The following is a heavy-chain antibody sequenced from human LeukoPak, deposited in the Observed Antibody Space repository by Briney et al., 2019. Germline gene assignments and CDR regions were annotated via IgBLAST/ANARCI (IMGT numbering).Heavy chain of an antibody. J-gene: IGHJ5*02. Sequence: ASVKVSCKASGYTFTGYYMHWVRQAPGQGLEWMGWINPNSGGTNYAQKFQGRVTMTRDTSISTAYMELSRLRSDDTAVYYCARDSGTTGEVKFDPWGQGTLVTVSS. CDR2: INPNSGGT. CDR3: ARDSGTTGEVKFDP. V-gene: IGHV1-2*02. D-gene: IGHD3-10*01. CDR1: GYTFTGYY.